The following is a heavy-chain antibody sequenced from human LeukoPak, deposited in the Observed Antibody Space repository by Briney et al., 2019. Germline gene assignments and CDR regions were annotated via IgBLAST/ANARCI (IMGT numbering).Heavy chain of an antibody. CDR2: IYYSGST. CDR3: ARTLRDHDSFDI. J-gene: IGHJ3*02. CDR1: GGSISSYY. V-gene: IGHV4-59*12. D-gene: IGHD3-10*01. Sequence: SETLSLTCTVSGGSISSYYWSWIRQPPGKGLEWIGYIYYSGSTNYNPSLKSRVTISVDTSKNQFSLKVNSMTAADTAVYYCARTLRDHDSFDIWGQGTMVTVSS.